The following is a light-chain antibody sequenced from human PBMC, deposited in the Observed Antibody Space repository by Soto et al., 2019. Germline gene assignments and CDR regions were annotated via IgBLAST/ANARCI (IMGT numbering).Light chain of an antibody. CDR3: QQYGSSPWT. CDR1: QSVSSSY. V-gene: IGKV3-20*01. J-gene: IGKJ1*01. CDR2: GAS. Sequence: EIVLTQSPGTLSLSPGERATLSCRASQSVSSSYLAWYQQKPGLAPRLLMYGASSRATGIPDRFIGSGSGTDFTLTISRLEPEDFAVYYWQQYGSSPWTFGQGTKVEI.